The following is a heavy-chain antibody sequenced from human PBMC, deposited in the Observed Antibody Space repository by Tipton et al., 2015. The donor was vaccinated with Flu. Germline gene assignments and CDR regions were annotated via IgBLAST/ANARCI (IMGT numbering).Heavy chain of an antibody. J-gene: IGHJ4*02. Sequence: TLSLTCNVSGGSLSGYYWSWIRQPAGKGLEWIGRIYTSGNTNYSPSLKSRVTMSVDTSKNQFSLKLSSMTAADTAVYYCARGQANSGWRYFDYWGQGTLVTVSS. CDR3: ARGQANSGWRYFDY. V-gene: IGHV4-4*07. CDR1: GGSLSGYY. CDR2: IYTSGNT. D-gene: IGHD6-19*01.